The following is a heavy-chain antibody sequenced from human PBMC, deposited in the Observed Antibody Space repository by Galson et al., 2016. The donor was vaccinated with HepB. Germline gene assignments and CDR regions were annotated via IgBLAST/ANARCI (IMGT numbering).Heavy chain of an antibody. CDR2: IKTKAHSYET. Sequence: SLRLSCAASGFTFSASSIHWVRQVSGKGLEWVGRIKTKAHSYETAYAASVKGRFTISRDDSKNTAYLQMNSLKTEDTAVYYCTRHPRDSWYDSWGQGTLVTVSS. CDR3: TRHPRDSWYDS. V-gene: IGHV3-73*01. J-gene: IGHJ5*01. CDR1: GFTFSASS.